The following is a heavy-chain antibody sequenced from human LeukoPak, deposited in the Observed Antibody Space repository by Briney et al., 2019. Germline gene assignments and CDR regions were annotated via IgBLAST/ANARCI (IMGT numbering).Heavy chain of an antibody. CDR1: DYSISNGHY. Sequence: SETLSLTCAVSDYSISNGHYWGWIRQPPGKGLEWIGCVYHSGNTYHNPSLKSRVTISVDTSKNHFSLSLSSVTAADTAVFYCVRVTLSGVSDYWGQGALVTVSS. CDR2: VYHSGNT. D-gene: IGHD3-22*01. CDR3: VRVTLSGVSDY. J-gene: IGHJ4*02. V-gene: IGHV4-38-2*01.